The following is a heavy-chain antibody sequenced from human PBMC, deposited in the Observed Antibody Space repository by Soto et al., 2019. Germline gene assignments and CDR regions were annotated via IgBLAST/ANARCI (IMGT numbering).Heavy chain of an antibody. Sequence: SETLSLTCIVSGGSISSGGYYWSWIRQHPGKGLEWIGYIYYSGSTYYNPSLKSRVTISVDTSKNQFSLKLSSVTAADTAVYYCARARRYCSSTSCYNGVWFDPWGQGTLVTVSS. J-gene: IGHJ5*02. CDR3: ARARRYCSSTSCYNGVWFDP. CDR2: IYYSGST. CDR1: GGSISSGGYY. D-gene: IGHD2-2*02. V-gene: IGHV4-31*03.